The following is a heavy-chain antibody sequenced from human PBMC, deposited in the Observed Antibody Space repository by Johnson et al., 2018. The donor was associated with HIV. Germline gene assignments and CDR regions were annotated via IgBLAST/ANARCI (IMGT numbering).Heavy chain of an antibody. CDR1: GFTVSSNY. CDR2: IYSGGST. Sequence: VQLVESGGGLIQPGGSLRLSCAASGFTVSSNYMSWVRQAPGKGLEWVSVIYSGGSTYYADSVTGRFTLSRDHSKNTLYLQMNSLRSDDTAVYFCARDQAYRSSWAFSFDIWGQGTMVIVSS. V-gene: IGHV3-66*03. CDR3: ARDQAYRSSWAFSFDI. J-gene: IGHJ3*02. D-gene: IGHD6-13*01.